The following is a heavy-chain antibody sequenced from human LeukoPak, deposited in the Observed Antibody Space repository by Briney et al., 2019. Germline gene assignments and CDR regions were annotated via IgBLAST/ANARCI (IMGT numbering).Heavy chain of an antibody. D-gene: IGHD3-9*01. CDR3: ASPGDNYAILGLDY. Sequence: PGGSLRLSCAASGFTLSKYWMHWVRQAPGKGLAWVSRISGDGTTTAYADSVKGRFTISRDSAKNMLYLLMNSLRVDDTAMYYCASPGDNYAILGLDYWGQGTLVTVSS. CDR1: GFTLSKYW. J-gene: IGHJ4*02. V-gene: IGHV3-74*01. CDR2: ISGDGTTT.